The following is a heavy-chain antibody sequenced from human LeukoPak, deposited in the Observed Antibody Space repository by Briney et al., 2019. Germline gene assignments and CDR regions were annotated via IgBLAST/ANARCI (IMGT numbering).Heavy chain of an antibody. CDR2: VKPDESEK. Sequence: GGSLRLSCVASGFTFSNYWMSWVRQAPGKGLEWVANVKPDESEKYYGDSVKGRFTISKDNAKNSLYLQMHSLRVDDTAVYYCVTHEVTVITRSTFDYWGQGTLLTVSS. V-gene: IGHV3-7*01. CDR3: VTHEVTVITRSTFDY. D-gene: IGHD4-23*01. CDR1: GFTFSNYW. J-gene: IGHJ4*02.